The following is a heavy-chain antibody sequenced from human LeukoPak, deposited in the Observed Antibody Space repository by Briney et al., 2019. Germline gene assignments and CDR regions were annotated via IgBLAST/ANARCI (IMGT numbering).Heavy chain of an antibody. CDR3: ARSRNYYGSGDY. Sequence: SETLSLTCTVSSGSVSNGDYYWSWLRQPPGKALEWIGYIYYTGSAYYNPSLGGRVTLSVDTSKNQFSVKLSSVTAADTAVYYCARSRNYYGSGDYWGQGTLVTVSS. D-gene: IGHD3-10*01. J-gene: IGHJ4*02. V-gene: IGHV4-61*08. CDR1: SGSVSNGDYY. CDR2: IYYTGSA.